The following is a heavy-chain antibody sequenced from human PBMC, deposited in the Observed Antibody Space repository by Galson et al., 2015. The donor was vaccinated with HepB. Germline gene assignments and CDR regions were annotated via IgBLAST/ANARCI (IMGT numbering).Heavy chain of an antibody. V-gene: IGHV3-30-3*02. CDR1: GFTFSSYA. CDR3: AKPYYDFWSGYYIDY. D-gene: IGHD3-3*01. Sequence: LRLSCAASGFTFSSYAMHWVRQAPGKGLEWVAVISYDGSNKYYADSVKGRFTISRDNSKNTLYLQMNSLRAEDTAVYYCAKPYYDFWSGYYIDYWGQGTLVTVSS. J-gene: IGHJ4*02. CDR2: ISYDGSNK.